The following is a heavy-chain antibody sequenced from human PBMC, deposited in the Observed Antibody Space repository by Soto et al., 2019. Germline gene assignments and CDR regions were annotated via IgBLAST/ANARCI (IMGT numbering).Heavy chain of an antibody. CDR3: SRGLVAARLLPPMVRCAPDI. D-gene: IGHD6-19*01. V-gene: IGHV3-33*01. CDR2: IWYDGSNK. J-gene: IGHJ3*02. CDR1: GFTFSSYG. Sequence: QVRVVESGGGVVQPGRSLRLSCAASGFTFSSYGMHWVRQAPGKGLEWVAVIWYDGSNKYYADSVKGRFTISRDNSKNTLYLQMNSLRAEDTAVYYCSRGLVAARLLPPMVRCAPDIRGPDTMVTV.